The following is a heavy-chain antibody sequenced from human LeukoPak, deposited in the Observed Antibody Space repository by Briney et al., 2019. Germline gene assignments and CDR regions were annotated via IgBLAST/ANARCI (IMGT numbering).Heavy chain of an antibody. J-gene: IGHJ4*02. CDR2: IYTSGST. CDR1: GDSISSGDYY. D-gene: IGHD5-18*01. V-gene: IGHV4-61*02. Sequence: SETLSLTCTVSGDSISSGDYYWSWIRQPAGKGLEWIGRIYTSGSTNYNPSLKSRVTISVDTSKNQFSLKLTSVTAADTAVYYCARDPKDTAQDTTDDYWGQGTLVTVSS. CDR3: ARDPKDTAQDTTDDY.